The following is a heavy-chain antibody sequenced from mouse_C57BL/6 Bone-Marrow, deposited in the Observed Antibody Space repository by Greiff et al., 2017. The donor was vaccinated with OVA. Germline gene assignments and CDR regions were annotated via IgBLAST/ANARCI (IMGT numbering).Heavy chain of an antibody. D-gene: IGHD1-1*01. V-gene: IGHV8-12*01. Sequence: VMLVESGPGILQSSQTLSLTCSFSGFSLSTSGMGVSWIRQPSGKGLEWLAHIYWDDDKRYNPSLKSRLTISKDTSRNQVFLKITSVDTADTATYYCARRAGYYGSSWYFDVWGTGTTVTVSS. CDR2: IYWDDDK. J-gene: IGHJ1*03. CDR3: ARRAGYYGSSWYFDV. CDR1: GFSLSTSGMG.